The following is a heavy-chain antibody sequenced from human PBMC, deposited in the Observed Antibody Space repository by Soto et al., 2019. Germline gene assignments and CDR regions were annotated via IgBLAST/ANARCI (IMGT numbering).Heavy chain of an antibody. CDR2: SYDSGST. V-gene: IGHV4-38-2*01. CDR3: ARAAGGGYCSGGSCYSRAFDI. Sequence: SETLSLTCDVSGYSISSGYYWGWIRQPRGKGLEWIGSSYDSGSTYYNPSLKNRHTISVDTSKTQSSLKLSSVTAADTAVYYCARAAGGGYCSGGSCYSRAFDIWGQGTMVTVSS. CDR1: GYSISSGYY. D-gene: IGHD2-15*01. J-gene: IGHJ3*02.